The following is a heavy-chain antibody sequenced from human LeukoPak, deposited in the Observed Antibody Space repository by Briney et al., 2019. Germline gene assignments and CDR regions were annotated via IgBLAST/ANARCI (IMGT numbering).Heavy chain of an antibody. CDR3: ARGYNSGWYLN. V-gene: IGHV4-38-2*02. Sequence: SETLSLTCTVSGYSISSGYYWGWIRQPPGKGLEWIGSIYHSGSTYYNPSLKSRVTISVDTSKNQFSLKLSSVTAADTAVYYCARGYNSGWYLNWGQGTLVTVSS. J-gene: IGHJ4*02. D-gene: IGHD6-19*01. CDR1: GYSISSGYY. CDR2: IYHSGST.